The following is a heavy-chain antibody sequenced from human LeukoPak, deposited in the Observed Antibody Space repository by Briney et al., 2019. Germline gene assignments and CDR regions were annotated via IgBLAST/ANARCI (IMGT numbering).Heavy chain of an antibody. CDR1: GDSVSSNSAA. CDR3: ARDTHPTIFGELLN. Sequence: SQTLSLTCAISGDSVSSNSAAWNWIRQFPSRGLEWLGRTYYRSKWYNDYAVSVKSRITINPDTSKNQFSLQLNSVTPEDTAVYYCARDTHPTIFGELLNWGQGTLVTVSS. J-gene: IGHJ4*02. CDR2: TYYRSKWYN. D-gene: IGHD3-10*02. V-gene: IGHV6-1*01.